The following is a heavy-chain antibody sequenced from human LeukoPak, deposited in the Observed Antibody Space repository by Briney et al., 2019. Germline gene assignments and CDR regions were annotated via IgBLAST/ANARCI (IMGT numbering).Heavy chain of an antibody. Sequence: SVKVSCTASGGTFSRYAISWVRQAPGQGLEWMGGIIPIFGTANYAQKFQGRVTITADKSTSTAYMELSSLRSEDTAVYYCAWNDHDILTGYYNYHFDYWGQGTLVTVSS. V-gene: IGHV1-69*06. J-gene: IGHJ4*02. CDR3: AWNDHDILTGYYNYHFDY. D-gene: IGHD3-9*01. CDR2: IIPIFGTA. CDR1: GGTFSRYA.